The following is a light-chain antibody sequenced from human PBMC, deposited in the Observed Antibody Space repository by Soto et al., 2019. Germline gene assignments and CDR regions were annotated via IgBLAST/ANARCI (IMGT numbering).Light chain of an antibody. V-gene: IGKV1-5*01. Sequence: DIQMTQSPSTLSASVGASVTITCRASQSVSGWLAWYQQKPGEAPKLLIYDASALPRGVPSRFSGSGSGTKFTLTIASLQPDDFATYDCQQYETFSGTFGPGTKVDIK. J-gene: IGKJ1*01. CDR2: DAS. CDR1: QSVSGW. CDR3: QQYETFSGT.